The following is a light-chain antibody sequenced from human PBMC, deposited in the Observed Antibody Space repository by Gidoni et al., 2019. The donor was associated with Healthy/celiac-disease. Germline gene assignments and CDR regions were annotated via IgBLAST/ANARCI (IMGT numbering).Light chain of an antibody. CDR3: QQSYSTPQA. CDR2: AAS. CDR1: QSISRD. V-gene: IGKV1-39*01. J-gene: IGKJ1*01. Sequence: DIQITQSPSSLSASVGDRVTITCRARQSISRDLNWYQQKPGKAPKLLIYAASSFHIGVPSRFSGSGSGIDFTLTIRSLQPEAFATYYCQQSYSTPQAFGQGTKVEIK.